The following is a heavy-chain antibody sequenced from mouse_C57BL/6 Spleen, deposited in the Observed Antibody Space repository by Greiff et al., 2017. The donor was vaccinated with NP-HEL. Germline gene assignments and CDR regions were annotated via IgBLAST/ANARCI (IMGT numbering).Heavy chain of an antibody. Sequence: EVQLVESGGGLVKPGGSLKLSCAASGFTFSDYGMHWVRQAPEQGLEWVAYISSGSSTIYYADTVKGRFTISRDNAKNTLFLQMTSLRSEDTAMYYCAREAHGNLFAYWGQGTLVTVSA. CDR2: ISSGSSTI. CDR3: AREAHGNLFAY. D-gene: IGHD2-1*01. J-gene: IGHJ3*01. CDR1: GFTFSDYG. V-gene: IGHV5-17*01.